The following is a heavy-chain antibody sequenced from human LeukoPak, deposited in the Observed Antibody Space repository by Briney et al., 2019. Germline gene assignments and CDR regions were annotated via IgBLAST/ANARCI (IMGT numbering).Heavy chain of an antibody. D-gene: IGHD5-24*01. V-gene: IGHV4-61*02. CDR3: GRGSREVAY. CDR2: IYTTGST. J-gene: IGHJ4*02. Sequence: PSQTLSLTCTVSGGSISSGSYYWSWIRQPAGKGLDWIGRIYTTGSTNYNPSLKSRVTISVDTSKNQFSLKLSSVTAADTAVYYCGRGSREVAYWGQGTLVTVSS. CDR1: GGSISSGSYY.